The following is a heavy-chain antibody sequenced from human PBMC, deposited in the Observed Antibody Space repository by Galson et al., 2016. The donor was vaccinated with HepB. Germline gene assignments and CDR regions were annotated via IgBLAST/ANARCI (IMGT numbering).Heavy chain of an antibody. CDR3: ASLRRATTSRPLFYYGMDV. J-gene: IGHJ6*02. Sequence: SETLSLTCTVSGDSTRNSGYYWGWIRQTPGKGLEWIGNVYYNGITYYSPSLKSRLTISIDTSKNQFSLNLSSVTAADTAVYFCASLRRATTSRPLFYYGMDVWGQGTTVTVSS. D-gene: IGHD4-17*01. CDR2: VYYNGIT. V-gene: IGHV4-39*01. CDR1: GDSTRNSGYY.